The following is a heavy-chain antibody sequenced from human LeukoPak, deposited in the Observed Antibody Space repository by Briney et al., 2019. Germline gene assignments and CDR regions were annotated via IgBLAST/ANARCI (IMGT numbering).Heavy chain of an antibody. V-gene: IGHV3-30-3*01. J-gene: IGHJ4*02. CDR2: ISYDGSNK. CDR1: GFTFSSYA. D-gene: IGHD6-19*01. Sequence: GGSLRLSCAASGFTFSSYAMHWVRQAPVKGLEWVAVISYDGSNKYYADSVKGRFTISRDNAKNSLYLQMNSLRAEDTAVYYCARPKVPEYSSALFFDYWGQGTLVTVSS. CDR3: ARPKVPEYSSALFFDY.